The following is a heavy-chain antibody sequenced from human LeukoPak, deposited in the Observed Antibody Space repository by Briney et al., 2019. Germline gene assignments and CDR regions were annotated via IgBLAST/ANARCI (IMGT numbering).Heavy chain of an antibody. Sequence: GRSLRLSCAASGFTFSSYGMHWVRQAPGKGLEWVAVISYDGSNKYYADSVKGRFTISRDNSKNTLYLQMNSLRAEDAAVYFCAKAPVTSCRGAYCYPFDSWGQGTLVTVSS. D-gene: IGHD2-21*01. V-gene: IGHV3-30*18. CDR2: ISYDGSNK. CDR3: AKAPVTSCRGAYCYPFDS. CDR1: GFTFSSYG. J-gene: IGHJ4*02.